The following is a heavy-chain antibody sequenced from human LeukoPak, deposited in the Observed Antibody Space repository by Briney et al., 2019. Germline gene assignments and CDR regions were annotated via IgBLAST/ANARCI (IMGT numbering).Heavy chain of an antibody. V-gene: IGHV1-2*02. CDR1: GYTFTVYY. CDR3: ARDAWFGKDPLYYFDY. D-gene: IGHD3-10*01. CDR2: INPNSGGT. Sequence: ASVTLSCKSSGYTFTVYYMHWVRQPPGQGHEWVGGINPNSGGTNYAQKFPGRVPMTRATSISTAYMELSRVRSDDTAVYYCARDAWFGKDPLYYFDYWGQGTLVTVSS. J-gene: IGHJ4*02.